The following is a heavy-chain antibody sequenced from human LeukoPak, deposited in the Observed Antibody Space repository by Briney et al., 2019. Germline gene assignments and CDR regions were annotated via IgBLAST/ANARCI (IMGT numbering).Heavy chain of an antibody. CDR1: GYSISSGYY. CDR3: ARRRGGYYYYYYMDV. CDR2: IYHSGST. J-gene: IGHJ6*03. D-gene: IGHD3-10*01. V-gene: IGHV4-38-2*01. Sequence: PSETLSLTCAVSGYSISSGYYWGWIRQPPGKGLKWIGSIYHSGSTYYNPSLKSRVTISVDTSKNQFSLKLSSVTAADTAVYYCARRRGGYYYYYYMDVWGKGTTVTVSS.